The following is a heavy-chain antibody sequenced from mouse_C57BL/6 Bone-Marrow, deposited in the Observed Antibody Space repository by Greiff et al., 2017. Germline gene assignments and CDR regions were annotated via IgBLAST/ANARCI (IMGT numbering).Heavy chain of an antibody. CDR3: ARYPPHDDGAAWFAY. CDR2: INPNNGGT. J-gene: IGHJ3*01. Sequence: EVQLQQSGPELVKPGASVKISCKASGYTFTDYYMNWVKQSHGKSLEWIGDINPNNGGTSYNQKFKGKATLTVDKSSSTAYMELRSLTSEDSAVLYCARYPPHDDGAAWFAYWGQGTLVTVSA. D-gene: IGHD3-3*01. V-gene: IGHV1-26*01. CDR1: GYTFTDYY.